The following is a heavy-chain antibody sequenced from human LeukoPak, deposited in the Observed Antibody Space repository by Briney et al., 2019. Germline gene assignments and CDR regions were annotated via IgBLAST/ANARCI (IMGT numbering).Heavy chain of an antibody. CDR3: AKGSTVTTWWTWDDAFDI. J-gene: IGHJ3*02. Sequence: PSETLSLICIVSGGSISSYYWSWIRQPPGEGLEWIGYIYYSGSTNYNPSLKSRVTISVDTSKNQFSLKLSSVTAADTAVYYCAKGSTVTTWWTWDDAFDIWGQGTMVTVSS. V-gene: IGHV4-59*08. CDR2: IYYSGST. D-gene: IGHD4-17*01. CDR1: GGSISSYY.